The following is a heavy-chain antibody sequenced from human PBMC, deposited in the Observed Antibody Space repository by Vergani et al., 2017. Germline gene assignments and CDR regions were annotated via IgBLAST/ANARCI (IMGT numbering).Heavy chain of an antibody. D-gene: IGHD3-22*01. CDR3: ERDSRPDYYDSSGYYPY. V-gene: IGHV1-18*01. CDR2: ISAYNGNT. Sequence: QVQLVQSGAEVKKPGASVKVSCKASGYTFTSYGISWVRQAPGQGLEWMGWISAYNGNTNYAQKLQGRVTMTTDTSTSQAYMELSSLRSDDTAVYYCERDSRPDYYDSSGYYPYWGQGTLVTVSS. CDR1: GYTFTSYG. J-gene: IGHJ4*02.